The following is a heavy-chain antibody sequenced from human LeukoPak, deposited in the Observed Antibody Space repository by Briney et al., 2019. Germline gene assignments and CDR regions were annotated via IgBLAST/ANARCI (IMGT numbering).Heavy chain of an antibody. Sequence: SETLSLTCAVSGGSNSSGGYSWSWIRQPPGKGLEWIGYIYHSGSTYYNPSLKSRVTISVDRSKNQFSLKLSSVTAADTAVYYCARDGSIRGYYYGMDVWGQGTTVTVSS. J-gene: IGHJ6*02. CDR2: IYHSGST. V-gene: IGHV4-30-2*01. D-gene: IGHD1-26*01. CDR1: GGSNSSGGYS. CDR3: ARDGSIRGYYYGMDV.